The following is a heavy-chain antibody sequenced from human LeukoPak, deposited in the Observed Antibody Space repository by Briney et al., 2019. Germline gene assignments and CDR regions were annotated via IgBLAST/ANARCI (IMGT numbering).Heavy chain of an antibody. CDR3: ARGDCTNGVCGET. D-gene: IGHD2-8*01. CDR2: MNPNSGNT. J-gene: IGHJ4*02. V-gene: IGHV1-8*01. Sequence: ASVKVSCKSSGYTFTSYDINWVRQATGQGLEWMGWMNPNSGNTGYAQKFQGRVTMTRNTSISTAYIELSSLRSEDTAVYYCARGDCTNGVCGETWGQGTLVTVSS. CDR1: GYTFTSYD.